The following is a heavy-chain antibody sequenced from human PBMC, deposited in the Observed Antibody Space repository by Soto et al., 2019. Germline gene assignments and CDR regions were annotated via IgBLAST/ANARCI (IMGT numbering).Heavy chain of an antibody. CDR1: GFTFRSDG. D-gene: IGHD6-19*01. V-gene: IGHV3-23*01. CDR2: FSGSGGHT. Sequence: PGGSLRLSCAASGFTFRSDGMSWVRQPPGKGLEWVSGFSGSGGHTYYADSVMGRFTISSDNSKRTLLLQMSSLRAEDTAIYYCAKGIAVAQGYWFFDLWGRGTLVTVSS. J-gene: IGHJ2*01. CDR3: AKGIAVAQGYWFFDL.